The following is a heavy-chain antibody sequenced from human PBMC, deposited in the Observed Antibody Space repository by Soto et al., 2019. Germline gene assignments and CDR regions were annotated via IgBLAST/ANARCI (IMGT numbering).Heavy chain of an antibody. D-gene: IGHD3-10*01. Sequence: ASVKVSCKVSGYTLTELYMHWVRQAPGKGLEWMGGFDPEDGETIYAQKFQGRVTMTEDTSTDTAYMELSSLRSEDTAVYYCATPLDGTDYFDYWGQGTLVTVSS. CDR1: GYTLTELY. J-gene: IGHJ4*02. V-gene: IGHV1-24*01. CDR2: FDPEDGET. CDR3: ATPLDGTDYFDY.